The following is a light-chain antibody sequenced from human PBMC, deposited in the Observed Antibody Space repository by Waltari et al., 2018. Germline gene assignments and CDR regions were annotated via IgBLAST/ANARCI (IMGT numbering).Light chain of an antibody. CDR1: QRLLSASNNKNY. V-gene: IGKV4-1*01. CDR3: QQYSTVPVT. J-gene: IGKJ4*01. CDR2: WAS. Sequence: DIVMTQSPDSLDVSLGERATINCESSQRLLSASNNKNYIAWYQQKPGQPPKLLIHWASTRQSGVPDRFSASGSGTDFTLTISSLQAEDVAVYYCQQYSTVPVTFGGGTKVEIK.